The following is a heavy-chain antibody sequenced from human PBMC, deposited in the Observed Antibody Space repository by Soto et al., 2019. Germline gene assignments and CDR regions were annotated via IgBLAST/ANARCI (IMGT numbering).Heavy chain of an antibody. CDR3: ASVYNWTPRYYFDY. D-gene: IGHD1-20*01. V-gene: IGHV4-31*03. Sequence: SETLSLTCTVSGGSISSGGYYWSWIRQHPGKGLEWIGYIYYSGSTYYNPSLKSRVTISVDTSKNQFSLKLASVTAADTAVYYCASVYNWTPRYYFDYWGQGTLVTVSS. J-gene: IGHJ4*02. CDR1: GGSISSGGYY. CDR2: IYYSGST.